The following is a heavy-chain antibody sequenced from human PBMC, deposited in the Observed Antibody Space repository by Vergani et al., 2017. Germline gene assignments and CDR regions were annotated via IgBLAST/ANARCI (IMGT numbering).Heavy chain of an antibody. D-gene: IGHD3-9*01. Sequence: QVQLQESGPGLVKPSQTLSLTCTVSGGSISTGSYYWSWIRQPAGKGLEWIGRIYTSGSTSYNPSLKSRVTISVDTSKNQFSLKLSSVTAADTAVYYCVRVATRYVDWLRPLDDAFDIWGQGTMVTVSS. CDR2: IYTSGST. CDR1: GGSISTGSYY. J-gene: IGHJ3*02. V-gene: IGHV4-61*02. CDR3: VRVATRYVDWLRPLDDAFDI.